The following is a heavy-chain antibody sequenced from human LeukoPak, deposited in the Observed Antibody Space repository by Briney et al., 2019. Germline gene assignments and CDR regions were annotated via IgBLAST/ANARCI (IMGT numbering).Heavy chain of an antibody. D-gene: IGHD1-14*01. CDR1: GFTFSSYS. V-gene: IGHV3-21*01. CDR3: ARPELGDFDY. Sequence: GGSLRLSCAASGFTFSSYSMNWVRQAPGKGLEWVSSISSSSSYIYYADSVKGRFTISRDNAENSLYLQMNSLRAEDTAVYYCARPELGDFDYWGQGTPVTVSS. CDR2: ISSSSSYI. J-gene: IGHJ4*02.